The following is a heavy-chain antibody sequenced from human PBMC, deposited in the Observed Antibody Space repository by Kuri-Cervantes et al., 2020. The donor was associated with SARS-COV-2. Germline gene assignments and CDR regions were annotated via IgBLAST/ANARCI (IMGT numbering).Heavy chain of an antibody. J-gene: IGHJ6*04. Sequence: GESLKISCAASGFTFSSYWMSWVRQAPGKGLEWVANIKRDGSEKYYVDSVKGRFTISRDNAKNSLYLQMNSLRAEDTAVYYCASYSERAMDVWGKGTTVTVSS. V-gene: IGHV3-7*01. CDR3: ASYSERAMDV. D-gene: IGHD6-13*01. CDR2: IKRDGSEK. CDR1: GFTFSSYW.